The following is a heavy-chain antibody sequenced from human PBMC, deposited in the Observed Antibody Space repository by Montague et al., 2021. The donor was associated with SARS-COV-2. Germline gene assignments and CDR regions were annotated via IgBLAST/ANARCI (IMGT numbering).Heavy chain of an antibody. J-gene: IGHJ4*02. CDR3: ARDEVSSGHDY. Sequence: TLSLTCTVSGGSISSGGYYWSWIRQHPGKGLEWIGYIYYSGSTYYNPSLKSRVTISVDTSKNQFSLKLSSVTAADTAVCYCARDEVSSGHDYWGQGTLVTVSS. CDR2: IYYSGST. D-gene: IGHD3-22*01. V-gene: IGHV4-31*03. CDR1: GGSISSGGYY.